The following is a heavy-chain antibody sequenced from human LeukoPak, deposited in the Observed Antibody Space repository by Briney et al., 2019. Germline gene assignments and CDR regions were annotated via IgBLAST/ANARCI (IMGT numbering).Heavy chain of an antibody. CDR1: GGSISSGGYY. CDR3: AGPRFSGGSCYPY. Sequence: SETLSLTCAVSGGSISSGGYYWSWIRQPPGKGLEWIGEINHSGSTNYNPSLKSRVTISVDTSKNQFSLKLSSVTAADPAVYYCAGPRFSGGSCYPYWGQGTLVTVSS. J-gene: IGHJ4*02. V-gene: IGHV4-34*01. D-gene: IGHD2-15*01. CDR2: INHSGST.